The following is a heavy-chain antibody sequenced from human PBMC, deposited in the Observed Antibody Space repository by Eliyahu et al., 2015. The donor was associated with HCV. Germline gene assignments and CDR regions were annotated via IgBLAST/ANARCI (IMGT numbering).Heavy chain of an antibody. Sequence: EVQLVESGGGLVQPGGSLKLXCAASGFTFXGSAMHWVRQAXGKGXEXVGRIRSKANSYATAYAASVKGRFTISRDDSKNTAYLQMNSLKTEDTAVYYCTRLLAPTGNFDYWGQGTLVTVSS. J-gene: IGHJ4*02. V-gene: IGHV3-73*01. CDR3: TRLLAPTGNFDY. D-gene: IGHD3-10*01. CDR2: IRSKANSYAT. CDR1: GFTFXGSA.